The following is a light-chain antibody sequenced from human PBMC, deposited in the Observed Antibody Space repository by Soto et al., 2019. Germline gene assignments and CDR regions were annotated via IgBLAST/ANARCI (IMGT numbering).Light chain of an antibody. CDR1: QSVSSSY. Sequence: EIILTQSPGTLSLSPGERATLSCRASQSVSSSYLAWYQHKPGQAPRLLISGTCSRATGIPDRFSGSGAGTDFTLTIRGLEPEDAALYYCQQYGSSPITFGQGTRLEI. J-gene: IGKJ5*01. CDR3: QQYGSSPIT. CDR2: GTC. V-gene: IGKV3-20*01.